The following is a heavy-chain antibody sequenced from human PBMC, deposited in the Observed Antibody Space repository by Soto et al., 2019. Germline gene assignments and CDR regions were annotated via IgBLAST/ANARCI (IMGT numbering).Heavy chain of an antibody. CDR2: IKGTTGGGAP. J-gene: IGHJ5*02. CDR1: GFNFKDGW. Sequence: GGSLRLSCEVSGFNFKDGWTNWVRQAPGKGLEWVGRIKGTTGGGAPEYAAPVRGRFSISRDASKTTLYLDMNSLKAEDTAVYYCSAGIYDSGGCDHWGQGTLVTVS. D-gene: IGHD3-22*01. V-gene: IGHV3-15*07. CDR3: SAGIYDSGGCDH.